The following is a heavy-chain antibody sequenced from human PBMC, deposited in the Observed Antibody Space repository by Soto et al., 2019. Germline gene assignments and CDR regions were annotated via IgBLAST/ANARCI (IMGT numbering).Heavy chain of an antibody. V-gene: IGHV4-34*01. CDR2: INHSGST. Sequence: SETLSLTCAVYGGSFSGYYWSWIRQPPGKGLEWIGEINHSGSTNYNPSLKSRVTISVDTSKNQFSLKLSSVTAADTAVYYCARRRSLYYYYGMDVWGQGTTVTVSS. CDR3: ARRRSLYYYYGMDV. CDR1: GGSFSGYY. J-gene: IGHJ6*02.